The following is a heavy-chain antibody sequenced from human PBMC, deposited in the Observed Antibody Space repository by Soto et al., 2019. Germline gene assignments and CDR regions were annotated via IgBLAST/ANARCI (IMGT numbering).Heavy chain of an antibody. CDR3: ARVAY. V-gene: IGHV3-21*01. CDR1: GFTFGDSY. CDR2: ISSASSET. Sequence: LRLSCAGSGFTFGDSYMNWVRQVPGKGLEWVASISSASSETWYADSVKGRFIISRDNAQNSLFLQMNTLRPEDSAIYYCARVAYWGPGTQVTVSS. J-gene: IGHJ4*02.